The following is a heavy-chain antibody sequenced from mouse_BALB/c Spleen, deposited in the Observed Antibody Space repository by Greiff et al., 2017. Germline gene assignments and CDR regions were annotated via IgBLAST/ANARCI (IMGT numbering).Heavy chain of an antibody. CDR2: INPSSGYT. Sequence: QVQLQQSAAELARPGASVKMSCKASGYTFTSYTMHWVKQRPGQGLEWIGYINPSSGYTEYNQKFKDKTTLTADKSSSTAYMQLSSLTSEDSAVYYCAGGNYGLGAMDYWGQGTSVTVSS. D-gene: IGHD1-2*01. V-gene: IGHV1-4*02. CDR1: GYTFTSYT. J-gene: IGHJ4*01. CDR3: AGGNYGLGAMDY.